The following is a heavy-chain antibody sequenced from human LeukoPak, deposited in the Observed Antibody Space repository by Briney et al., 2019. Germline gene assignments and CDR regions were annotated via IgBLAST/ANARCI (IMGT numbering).Heavy chain of an antibody. D-gene: IGHD2-2*01. CDR1: GYTFTSYG. CDR3: ARVRGSTVVVGGWFDP. CDR2: ISAYNGNT. J-gene: IGHJ5*02. Sequence: ASVKVSCKASGYTFTSYGISWVRQAPGQGLEWMGWISAYNGNTNYAQKLQGRVTMTTDTSTSTAYMELRSLRSDDTAVYYCARVRGSTVVVGGWFDPWGQGTLVTVSS. V-gene: IGHV1-18*01.